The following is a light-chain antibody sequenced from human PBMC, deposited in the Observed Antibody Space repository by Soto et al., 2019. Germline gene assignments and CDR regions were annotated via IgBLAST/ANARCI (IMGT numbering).Light chain of an antibody. CDR2: GAS. CDR3: HKYGSSTKDN. Sequence: DIVLTQSPGTLSLSPGERATLSCRASQSVSSSYLAWYQQKPGQAPRLLIYGASNRATGIPDRFSGSGSGTQFNLTISRLEPEDGAVDYCHKYGSSTKDNLGGGIKV. V-gene: IGKV3-20*01. J-gene: IGKJ4*01. CDR1: QSVSSSY.